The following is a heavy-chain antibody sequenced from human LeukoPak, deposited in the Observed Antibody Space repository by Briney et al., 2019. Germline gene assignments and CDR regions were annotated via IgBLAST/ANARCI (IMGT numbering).Heavy chain of an antibody. J-gene: IGHJ4*02. Sequence: PGGSLRLSCSASGFIFSSYAMHWVRQAPGKRLEYVSAISSSGGSTYYADSVKGRFTISRDNSKNTLYLQMSSLRAEDTAVYYCVKGSGQQLVLDYWGQGILVTVSS. CDR2: ISSSGGST. CDR1: GFIFSSYA. D-gene: IGHD6-13*01. CDR3: VKGSGQQLVLDY. V-gene: IGHV3-64D*09.